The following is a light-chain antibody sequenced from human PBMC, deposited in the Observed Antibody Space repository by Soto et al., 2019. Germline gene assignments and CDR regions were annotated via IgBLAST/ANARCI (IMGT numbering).Light chain of an antibody. Sequence: QSVLTQPPSGSGTPGQRVTISCSGSSSNIGTNTVNWYQQLPKTAPKLLIHTNNQRPSGVPDRFSGSKSGTSASLAISGLQSEDEADFYCAAWDDSLNGLVFGGGTQLTVL. V-gene: IGLV1-44*01. CDR3: AAWDDSLNGLV. CDR2: TNN. J-gene: IGLJ2*01. CDR1: SSNIGTNT.